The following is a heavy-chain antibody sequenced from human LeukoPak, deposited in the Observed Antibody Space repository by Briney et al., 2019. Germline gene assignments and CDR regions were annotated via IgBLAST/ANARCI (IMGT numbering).Heavy chain of an antibody. CDR2: INPNSGGT. D-gene: IGHD2-21*01. CDR1: GYTFTGYY. Sequence: ASVKVSCKASGYTFTGYYMHWVRQAPGQGLEWMGWINPNSGGTNYAQKFQGRVTMTRDTSISTAYMELSRLRSDDTAVYYCARDYPPNYSGTYYYYYMDVWGKGTTVTISS. J-gene: IGHJ6*03. CDR3: ARDYPPNYSGTYYYYYMDV. V-gene: IGHV1-2*02.